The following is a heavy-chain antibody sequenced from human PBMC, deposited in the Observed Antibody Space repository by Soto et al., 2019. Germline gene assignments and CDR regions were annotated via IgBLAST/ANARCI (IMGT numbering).Heavy chain of an antibody. CDR1: GGTFTTYA. Sequence: QVQLVPSGAEVKKPGSSVTVSCQASGGTFTTYAFNWVRQAPGQGLEWMGGIIPMYNKPNYAPNFLGRVTISADPSTSTANMELTTLRAEDTAVYFCARVYIGGYYYAMDVWGQGTTVTVSS. CDR2: IIPMYNKP. J-gene: IGHJ6*02. V-gene: IGHV1-69*01. D-gene: IGHD4-4*01. CDR3: ARVYIGGYYYAMDV.